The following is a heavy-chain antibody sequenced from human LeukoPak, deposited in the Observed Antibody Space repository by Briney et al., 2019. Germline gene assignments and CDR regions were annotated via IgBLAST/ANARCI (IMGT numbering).Heavy chain of an antibody. CDR2: INHSGST. Sequence: PSETLSLTCAVYGGSFSGYYWSWIRQPPGKGLEWIGEINHSGSTNYNPSLKSRVTISVDTSKNQFSLKLSSATAADTAVYYCARRLMITFGGVINWFDPWGQGTLVTVSS. D-gene: IGHD3-16*01. V-gene: IGHV4-34*01. J-gene: IGHJ5*02. CDR1: GGSFSGYY. CDR3: ARRLMITFGGVINWFDP.